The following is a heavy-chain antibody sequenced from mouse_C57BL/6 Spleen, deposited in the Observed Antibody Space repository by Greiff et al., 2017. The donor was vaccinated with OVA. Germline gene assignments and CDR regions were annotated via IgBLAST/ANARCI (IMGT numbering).Heavy chain of an antibody. CDR3: ARPVDSSGYWFAY. CDR2: ISSGSSTI. V-gene: IGHV5-17*01. Sequence: EVQVVESGGGLVKPGGSLKLSCAASGFTFSDYGMHWVRQAPEKGLEWVAYISSGSSTIYYADTVKGRFTISRDNAKNTLFLQMTSLRSEDTAMYYCARPVDSSGYWFAYWGQGTLVTVSA. J-gene: IGHJ3*01. CDR1: GFTFSDYG. D-gene: IGHD3-2*02.